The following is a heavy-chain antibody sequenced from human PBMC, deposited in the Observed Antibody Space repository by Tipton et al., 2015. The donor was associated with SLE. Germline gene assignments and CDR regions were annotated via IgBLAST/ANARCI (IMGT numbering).Heavy chain of an antibody. CDR3: AREVRGTIFGVVIQRYMDV. CDR1: GGSFSGYY. V-gene: IGHV4-34*01. CDR2: VNHGGST. Sequence: TLSLTCAVYGGSFSGYYWSWIRQPPGKGLEWIGEVNHGGSTNYNPSLKSRVTISIDTSKYQFSLKLSSVTAADTAIYYCAREVRGTIFGVVIQRYMDVWGKGTTVTVSS. J-gene: IGHJ6*03. D-gene: IGHD3-3*01.